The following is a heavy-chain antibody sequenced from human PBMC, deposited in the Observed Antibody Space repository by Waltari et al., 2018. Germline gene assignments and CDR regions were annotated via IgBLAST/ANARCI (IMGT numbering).Heavy chain of an antibody. CDR1: GGTFSSYA. CDR2: IIPIFGTA. D-gene: IGHD3-16*02. V-gene: IGHV1-69*05. CDR3: ASGDYIWGSYRYIGYFDY. Sequence: QVQLVQSGAEVKKPGSSVKVSCKASGGTFSSYAISWVRQAPGQGLEWMGGIIPIFGTANYAQKFQGRVTITTDESTSTAYMELSSLRSEDTAVYYCASGDYIWGSYRYIGYFDYWGQGTLVTVSS. J-gene: IGHJ4*02.